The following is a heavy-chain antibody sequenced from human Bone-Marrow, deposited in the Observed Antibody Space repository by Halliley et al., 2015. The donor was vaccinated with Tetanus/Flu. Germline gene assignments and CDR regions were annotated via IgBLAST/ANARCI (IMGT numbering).Heavy chain of an antibody. J-gene: IGHJ4*02. CDR1: GGSISSYY. D-gene: IGHD2-21*02. V-gene: IGHV4-59*12. CDR3: ARGVGGDYYFDY. CDR2: IYYSGKT. Sequence: TLSLTCTVSGGSISSYYWSWIRQPPGKGLEWTGYIYYSGKTYYNPSLKSLVAISVDTSKNEFSLKMNSMTAADTAVYYCARGVGGDYYFDYWGQGSLVTVSS.